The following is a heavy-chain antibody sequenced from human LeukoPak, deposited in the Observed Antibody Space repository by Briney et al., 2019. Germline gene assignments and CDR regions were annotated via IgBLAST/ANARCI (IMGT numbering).Heavy chain of an antibody. CDR2: INHSGST. Sequence: SETLSLTCAVYGGSFSGYYWSWIRQPPGKGLEWIGEINHSGSTNYNPSLKSRVTISVDTSKNQFSLKLSSVTAADTAVCYCASPKGDYGDYYFDYWGQGTLVTVSS. V-gene: IGHV4-34*01. CDR1: GGSFSGYY. J-gene: IGHJ4*02. D-gene: IGHD4-17*01. CDR3: ASPKGDYGDYYFDY.